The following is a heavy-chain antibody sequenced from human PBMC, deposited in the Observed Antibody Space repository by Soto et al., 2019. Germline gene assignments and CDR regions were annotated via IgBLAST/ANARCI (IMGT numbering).Heavy chain of an antibody. CDR2: INPNVGST. J-gene: IGHJ4*02. CDR1: GYSFTDYH. CDR3: ARGIAASGNFDY. D-gene: IGHD6-13*01. V-gene: IGHV1-46*01. Sequence: ASVKVSCKASGYSFTDYHMYWVRQAPGQGLEWVGIINPNVGSTTYAQKFQGRVTMTRDTSTTTVYMELSSLKSEDTAVYYCARGIAASGNFDYWGQGTLVTVSS.